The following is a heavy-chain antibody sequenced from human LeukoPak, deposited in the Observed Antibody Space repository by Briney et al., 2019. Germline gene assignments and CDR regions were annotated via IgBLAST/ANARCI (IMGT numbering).Heavy chain of an antibody. D-gene: IGHD4-23*01. CDR2: ISSSSSYI. CDR1: GFTFSSYS. CDR3: ARSSYDYGGIEGPFDY. J-gene: IGHJ4*02. Sequence: GGSLRLSCAASGFTFSSYSMNWVRQAPGKGLEWVSSISSSSSYIYYADSVKGRFTISRDSSKNTLYLQMSSLRAEDTAVYYCARSSYDYGGIEGPFDYWGQGTLVTVSS. V-gene: IGHV3-21*01.